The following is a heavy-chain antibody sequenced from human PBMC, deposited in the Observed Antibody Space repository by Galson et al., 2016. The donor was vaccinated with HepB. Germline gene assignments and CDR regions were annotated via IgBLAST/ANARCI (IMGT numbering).Heavy chain of an antibody. CDR1: GFTFSSYG. D-gene: IGHD5-18*01. CDR3: ARDQGLWLSLGDFDY. Sequence: SLRLSCAASGFTFSSYGMHWVRQAPGKGLEWVAVIWYDGSKKYYADSVKGRFTISRDNSKNTMYLQMNSLRAEDTAVYYCARDQGLWLSLGDFDYWGQGTLVTVSS. V-gene: IGHV3-33*01. J-gene: IGHJ4*02. CDR2: IWYDGSKK.